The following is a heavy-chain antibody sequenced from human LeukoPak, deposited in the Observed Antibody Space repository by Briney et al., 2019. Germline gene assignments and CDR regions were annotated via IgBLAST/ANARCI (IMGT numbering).Heavy chain of an antibody. J-gene: IGHJ6*02. V-gene: IGHV3-49*04. CDR1: GFTFGDYA. CDR2: IRSKAYGGTT. D-gene: IGHD3-10*01. Sequence: GGSLRLSCTASGFTFGDYAVSWVRQAPGKGLEWVGFIRSKAYGGTTEYAASVKGRFSISRDDSKSIAYLQMNSLKTEDTAVYYCTRDGTMVRGADYYYYGMDVWGQGTTVTVSS. CDR3: TRDGTMVRGADYYYYGMDV.